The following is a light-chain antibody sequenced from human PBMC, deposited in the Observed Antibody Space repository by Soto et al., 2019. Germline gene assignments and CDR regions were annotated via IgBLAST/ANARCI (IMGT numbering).Light chain of an antibody. CDR1: GSNIGAGYD. CDR2: GNS. Sequence: QSVLTQPPSVSGAPGQRVTISCTGSGSNIGAGYDVHWYQQLPGTAPKLLIYGNSNRPSGVPDRFSGSKSGTSASLAITGLQAEDEADYYCQSYDSSLTLFGGGTQLTVL. V-gene: IGLV1-40*01. J-gene: IGLJ7*01. CDR3: QSYDSSLTL.